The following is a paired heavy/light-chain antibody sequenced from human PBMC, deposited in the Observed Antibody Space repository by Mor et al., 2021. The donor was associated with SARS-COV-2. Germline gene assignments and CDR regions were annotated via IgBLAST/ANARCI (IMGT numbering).Heavy chain of an antibody. CDR2: ISSSGGST. CDR3: AKGSGYGYGTGYFDV. D-gene: IGHD5-18*01. J-gene: IGHJ2*01. Sequence: EVQLLESGGGLVQPGGSLRLSCAASGFTFSNYAMNWVRQAPGKGLEWVSVISSSGGSTYYADSVKGRFTISRDNSKNTLYLQMNSLRAEDTAVYFCAKGSGYGYGTGYFDVWGRGTLVTVSS. V-gene: IGHV3-23*01. CDR1: GFTFSNYA.
Light chain of an antibody. Sequence: SYELTQPPSVSVSPGQTASITCSGDKLGDKYVCWYQQKPGQAPVLVIYQDAKRPSGIPERFSGSNSGNTATLTISGTQAMDEADYYCQAWDSSTVIFGGGTKLTVL. CDR2: QDA. J-gene: IGLJ2*01. CDR3: QAWDSSTVI. CDR1: KLGDKY. V-gene: IGLV3-1*01.